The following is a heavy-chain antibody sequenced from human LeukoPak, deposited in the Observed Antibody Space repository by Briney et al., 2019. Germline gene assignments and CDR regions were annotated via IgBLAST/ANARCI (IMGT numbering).Heavy chain of an antibody. Sequence: SGGSLRLSCAVSGFTFDHFGLSWVRQLPGKGLEWVSGISWNGGRTGYADSVEGRFTISRDNAKNSLYLQMDSLRVEDTAVYYCARDPPSRGTRYFDYWGQGILVTVSS. J-gene: IGHJ4*02. D-gene: IGHD3-16*01. CDR2: ISWNGGRT. CDR3: ARDPPSRGTRYFDY. CDR1: GFTFDHFG. V-gene: IGHV3-20*04.